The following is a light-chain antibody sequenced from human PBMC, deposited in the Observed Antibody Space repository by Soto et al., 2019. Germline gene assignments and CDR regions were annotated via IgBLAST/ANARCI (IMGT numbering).Light chain of an antibody. CDR2: DAS. CDR3: QQRST. V-gene: IGKV3D-11*01. CDR1: QGVSSY. J-gene: IGKJ5*01. Sequence: EIVLTQSPATLSLSPGERATLSCRASQGVSSYLAWYQQKPGQAPRLLIYDASNRATGIPARFSGSGPGTDFTLTNSSLEPEDFEFYYCQQRSTFGQGKRLAIK.